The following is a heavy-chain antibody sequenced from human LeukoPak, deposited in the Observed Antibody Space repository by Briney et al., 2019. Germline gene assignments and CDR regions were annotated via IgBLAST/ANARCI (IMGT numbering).Heavy chain of an antibody. D-gene: IGHD4-17*01. Sequence: GASVKVSCKASGGTFSSYAISWVRQAPGQGLEWMGGIIPIFGTANYAQKFQGRVTITTDESTSIAYMELSSLRSEDTAVYYCATPSGHYGDYPGGYYYYMDVWGKGTTVTVSS. CDR1: GGTFSSYA. J-gene: IGHJ6*03. V-gene: IGHV1-69*05. CDR3: ATPSGHYGDYPGGYYYYMDV. CDR2: IIPIFGTA.